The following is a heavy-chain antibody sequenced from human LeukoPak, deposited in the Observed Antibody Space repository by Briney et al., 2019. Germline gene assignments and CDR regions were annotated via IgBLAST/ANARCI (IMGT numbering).Heavy chain of an antibody. D-gene: IGHD3-10*01. CDR2: IYYSGST. V-gene: IGHV4-59*08. CDR3: ARQTGYFRY. CDR1: GGSISSDY. J-gene: IGHJ1*01. Sequence: SETLSLTCTASGGSISSDYWSWIRQPPGKGLEWIGHIYYSGSTNYNPSLKSRVTISVDTSKNQFSLKLNSVTAADTAVYYCARQTGYFRYWGQGTLVAVSS.